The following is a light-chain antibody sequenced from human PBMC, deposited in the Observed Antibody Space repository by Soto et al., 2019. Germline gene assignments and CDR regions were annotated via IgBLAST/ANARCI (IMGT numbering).Light chain of an antibody. J-gene: IGKJ5*01. CDR3: QQYYSYPIT. CDR2: AAY. Sequence: AIRMTQSPSSLSASTGDRVTITCRASQGISSYLAWYQQKPGKAPKLLIYAAYTLQSGVPSRFSGSGSGTDFTLTISCLQSEDFATYYCQQYYSYPITFGQGTRLEIK. V-gene: IGKV1-8*01. CDR1: QGISSY.